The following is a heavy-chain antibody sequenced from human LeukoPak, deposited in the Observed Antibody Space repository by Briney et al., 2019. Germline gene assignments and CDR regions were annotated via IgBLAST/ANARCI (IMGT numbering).Heavy chain of an antibody. Sequence: SETLSLNCAVYGGSFSGYYWTWIRQLPGKGLEWIGEINHGGSTNYNPSLKSRVTISVDTSKNQFSLKLRSVSAADTAVYYCARGDGSGSYYPYYDFWGQGTLVTVSS. J-gene: IGHJ4*02. CDR1: GGSFSGYY. V-gene: IGHV4-34*01. CDR3: ARGDGSGSYYPYYDF. D-gene: IGHD3-10*01. CDR2: INHGGST.